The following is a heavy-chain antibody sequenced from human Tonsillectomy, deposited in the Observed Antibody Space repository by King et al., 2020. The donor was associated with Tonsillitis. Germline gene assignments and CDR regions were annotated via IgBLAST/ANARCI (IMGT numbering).Heavy chain of an antibody. V-gene: IGHV3-15*04. CDR1: GFTFSIAW. CDR2: IESKSDSGTI. Sequence: VQLVESGGGLVKPGGSLRLSCAASGFTFSIAWMSWVRQAPGKGPEWIGRIESKSDSGTIEYAAAVKGRFTISRDDSKDTLYLAMSSLKREDTAVYYCAACLEPPAHWYFDLWGRGTLVSVSS. J-gene: IGHJ2*01. D-gene: IGHD5/OR15-5a*01. CDR3: AACLEPPAHWYFDL.